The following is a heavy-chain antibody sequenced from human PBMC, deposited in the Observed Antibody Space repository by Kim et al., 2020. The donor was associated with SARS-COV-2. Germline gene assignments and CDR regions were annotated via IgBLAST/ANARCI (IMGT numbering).Heavy chain of an antibody. V-gene: IGHV3-30*04. J-gene: IGHJ4*02. CDR1: GFTFSSYA. CDR3: ARARELHYYFDY. Sequence: GGSLRLSCAASGFTFSSYAMHWVRPAPGKGLEWVAVISYDGSNKYYADSVKGRFTISRDNSKNTLYLQMNSLRAEDTAVYYCARARELHYYFDYWGQGTLVTVSS. CDR2: ISYDGSNK. D-gene: IGHD1-26*01.